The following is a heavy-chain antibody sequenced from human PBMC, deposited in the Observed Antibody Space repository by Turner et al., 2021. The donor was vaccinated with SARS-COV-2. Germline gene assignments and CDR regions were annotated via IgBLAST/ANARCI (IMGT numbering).Heavy chain of an antibody. J-gene: IGHJ6*02. CDR1: GFPFSNCG. CDR2: NGSKSDGGTS. V-gene: IGHV3-15*04. CDR3: TAGLPAYGDDVDYYYYGMDV. D-gene: IGHD4-17*01. Sequence: EVQLVDSVGVSVPPGGSLRPSCAASGFPFSNCGMSWVRQASGRGMGWVGGNGSKSDGGTSDNAGPVKGRFTNTRDDTKNTLYKQMNSLKTRDTAVYDCTAGLPAYGDDVDYYYYGMDVWGQGTTVTVSS.